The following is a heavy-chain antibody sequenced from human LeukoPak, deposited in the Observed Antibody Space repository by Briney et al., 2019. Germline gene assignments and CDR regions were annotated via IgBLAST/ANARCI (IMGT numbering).Heavy chain of an antibody. CDR3: AARITMVRGVIGYYYYYMDV. CDR2: IYTSGST. CDR1: GGSISSGSYY. V-gene: IGHV4-61*02. J-gene: IGHJ6*03. D-gene: IGHD3-10*01. Sequence: PSETLSLTCTVSGGSISSGSYYWSWIRQPAGKGLEWIGRIYTSGSTNYNPSLKSRVTISVDTSKNQFSLKLSSVTAADTAVYYCAARITMVRGVIGYYYYYMDVWGKRTTVTVSS.